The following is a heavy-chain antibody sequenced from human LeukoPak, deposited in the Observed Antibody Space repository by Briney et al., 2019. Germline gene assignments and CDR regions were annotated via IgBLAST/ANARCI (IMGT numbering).Heavy chain of an antibody. D-gene: IGHD3-9*01. CDR2: IYDGRNPNYNPSP. CDR3: ARDLPHYDILTGYYNGDAFDI. CDR1: GGSISSGHW. J-gene: IGHJ3*02. V-gene: IGHV4/OR15-8*01. Sequence: SATLSLTFAVSGGSISSGHWWSWVRQSPGKGLEWVCEIYDGRNPNYNPSPNYNPSLKSRVRLSVDKSNNEFYLKLSSVTAADTAVYYCARDLPHYDILTGYYNGDAFDIWGQGTMVTVSS.